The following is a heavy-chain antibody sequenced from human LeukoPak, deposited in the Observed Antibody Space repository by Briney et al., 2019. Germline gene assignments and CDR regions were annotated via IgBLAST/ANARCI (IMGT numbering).Heavy chain of an antibody. Sequence: GGSLRVSCAASGFTFSSYWMDWVRQAPGKGLVWVSGINSDGRMTRYAESVEGRFTISRDNAKNTLYLQMNSLRAEDTSVYYCARVGSTDGPHAFDIWGQGTMVTVSS. CDR2: INSDGRMT. J-gene: IGHJ3*02. CDR3: ARVGSTDGPHAFDI. CDR1: GFTFSSYW. D-gene: IGHD2-21*02. V-gene: IGHV3-74*01.